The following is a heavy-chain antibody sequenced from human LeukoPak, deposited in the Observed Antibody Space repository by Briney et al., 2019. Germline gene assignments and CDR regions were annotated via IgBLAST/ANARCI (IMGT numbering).Heavy chain of an antibody. Sequence: GGSLRLSCAASGFTFSSYGMHWVRQAPGKGLVWVAVIWYDGSNKYYADSVKGRFTISRDNSKNTLYLQMNSPRAEDTAVYYCARDSYGMDVWGQGTTVTVSS. CDR1: GFTFSSYG. J-gene: IGHJ6*02. V-gene: IGHV3-33*01. CDR3: ARDSYGMDV. CDR2: IWYDGSNK.